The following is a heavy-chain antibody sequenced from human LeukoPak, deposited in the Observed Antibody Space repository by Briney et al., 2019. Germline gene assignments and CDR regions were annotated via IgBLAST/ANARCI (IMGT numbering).Heavy chain of an antibody. Sequence: PGGSLRLSCAASGFTFSSYSMNWVRQAPGKGLEWVSYISSSSSTIYYADSVKGRFTISRDNAKNSLYLQMNSLRAEDTAAYYCARGSLLRFLEWLLMGYWGQGTQVTVSS. CDR1: GFTFSSYS. CDR3: ARGSLLRFLEWLLMGY. V-gene: IGHV3-48*01. D-gene: IGHD3-3*01. J-gene: IGHJ4*02. CDR2: ISSSSSTI.